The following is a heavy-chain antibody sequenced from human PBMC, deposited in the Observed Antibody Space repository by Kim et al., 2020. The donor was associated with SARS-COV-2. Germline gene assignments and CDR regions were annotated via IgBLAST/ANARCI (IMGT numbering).Heavy chain of an antibody. D-gene: IGHD1-7*01. CDR2: INHSGST. V-gene: IGHV4-34*01. Sequence: SETLSLTCAVYGGSFSGYYWSWIRQPPGKGLEWIGEINHSGSTNYNPSLKSRVTISVDTSKNQFSLKLSSVTAADTAVYYCARLELQHWFDPWGQGTLVTVSS. CDR1: GGSFSGYY. CDR3: ARLELQHWFDP. J-gene: IGHJ5*02.